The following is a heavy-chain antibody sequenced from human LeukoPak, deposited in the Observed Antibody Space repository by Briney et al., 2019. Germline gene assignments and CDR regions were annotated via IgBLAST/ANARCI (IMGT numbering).Heavy chain of an antibody. Sequence: SETLSLTCTVSGGSISSYYWSWIRQPPGQGLEWIGYIYCSGSTNYYPSLKSRGTITVDTSKNQFSLKLSSVTAADTAVYYCTRSQLVYYYYYLDVWGKGTTVTVSS. CDR2: IYCSGST. CDR3: TRSQLVYYYYYLDV. J-gene: IGHJ6*03. V-gene: IGHV4-59*01. D-gene: IGHD6-6*01. CDR1: GGSISSYY.